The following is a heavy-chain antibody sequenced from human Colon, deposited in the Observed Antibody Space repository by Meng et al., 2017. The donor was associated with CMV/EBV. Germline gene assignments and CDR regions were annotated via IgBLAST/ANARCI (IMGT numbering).Heavy chain of an antibody. CDR3: AREICSGTFCYFYFGMDV. CDR2: ISSSSSDI. CDR1: GFNVINTY. V-gene: IGHV3-21*01. D-gene: IGHD2-2*01. J-gene: IGHJ6*02. Sequence: GESLKISCAASGFNVINTYINWVRQAPGKGLEWVSSISSSSSDIYYAESVKGRFTISRDNVKNSLYLQMNSLTAEDTATYYCAREICSGTFCYFYFGMDVWGQGTTVTVSS.